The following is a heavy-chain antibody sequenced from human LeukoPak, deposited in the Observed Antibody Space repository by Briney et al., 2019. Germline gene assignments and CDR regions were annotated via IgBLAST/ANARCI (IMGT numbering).Heavy chain of an antibody. CDR1: GGSFSGYY. CDR3: ARDTSSIAAHRSYYYYYMDV. CDR2: INHSGST. J-gene: IGHJ6*03. V-gene: IGHV4-34*01. D-gene: IGHD6-6*01. Sequence: SETLSLTCAVYGGSFSGYYWSWIRQPPGKGLEWIGEINHSGSTNYNPSLKSRVTISVDTSKDQFSLKLSSVTAADTAVYYCARDTSSIAAHRSYYYYYMDVWGKGTTVTVSS.